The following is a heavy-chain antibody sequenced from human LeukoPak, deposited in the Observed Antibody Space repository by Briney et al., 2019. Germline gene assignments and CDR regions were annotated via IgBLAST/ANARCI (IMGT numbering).Heavy chain of an antibody. V-gene: IGHV3-23*01. CDR3: GVVPAAHFDL. CDR2: IHGSGGVT. CDR1: GFTFSSYA. D-gene: IGHD2-2*01. J-gene: IGHJ2*01. Sequence: GGSLRLSCAASGFTFSSYAMTWLRQAPGKGLEWVSGIHGSGGVTYYADSVKGRFTISRDNAKNSLYLQMNSLRAEDTAVYYCGVVPAAHFDLWGRGTLVTVSS.